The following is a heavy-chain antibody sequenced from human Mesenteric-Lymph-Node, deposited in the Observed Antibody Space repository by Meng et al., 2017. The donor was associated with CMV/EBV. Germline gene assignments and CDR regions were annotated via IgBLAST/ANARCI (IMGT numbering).Heavy chain of an antibody. CDR3: ARDNRYDYIYFDY. D-gene: IGHD4-11*01. CDR1: GSTFTEYG. Sequence: CKASGSTFTEYGLSWVRQAPGQGLEWMGWVNPYNGNTNYALKFRGRVTMTTDTSTRTAYLELRSLKSDDTAVYYCARDNRYDYIYFDYWGQGTLVTVSS. J-gene: IGHJ4*02. V-gene: IGHV1-18*04. CDR2: VNPYNGNT.